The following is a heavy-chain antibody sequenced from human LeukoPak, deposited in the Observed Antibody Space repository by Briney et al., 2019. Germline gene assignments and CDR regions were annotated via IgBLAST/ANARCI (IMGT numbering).Heavy chain of an antibody. J-gene: IGHJ4*02. CDR2: INHSGST. Sequence: SETLSLTCAVYGGSFSGYYWSWIRQPPGKGLEWIGEINHSGSTNYNPSLKSRVTISVDTSKNQFSLKLSSVTAADTAVYYCARGIAAAGPFDYWGQGTLVTVSS. V-gene: IGHV4-34*01. CDR3: ARGIAAAGPFDY. CDR1: GGSFSGYY. D-gene: IGHD6-13*01.